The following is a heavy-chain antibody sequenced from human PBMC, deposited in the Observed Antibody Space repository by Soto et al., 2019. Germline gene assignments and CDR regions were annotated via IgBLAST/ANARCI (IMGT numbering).Heavy chain of an antibody. Sequence: TLSLTCAVSGGSIRSRGYSWSWIRQPPGKGLEWIGYIYQSGSTYYNPSLKSRVTISVDRSKNQFSLKLSSVTAADTAVYYCARVPDRWGQGTLVTVSS. D-gene: IGHD2-2*01. V-gene: IGHV4-30-2*01. CDR3: ARVPDR. CDR1: GGSIRSRGYS. J-gene: IGHJ5*02. CDR2: IYQSGST.